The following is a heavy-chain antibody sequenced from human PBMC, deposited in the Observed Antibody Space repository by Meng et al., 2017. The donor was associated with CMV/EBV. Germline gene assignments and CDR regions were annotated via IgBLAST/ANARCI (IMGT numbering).Heavy chain of an antibody. D-gene: IGHD2-15*01. J-gene: IGHJ4*02. CDR1: GGSISSYY. CDR3: ARAAVDLSKDYFDY. V-gene: IGHV4-4*07. CDR2: IYTSGST. Sequence: VPLQGPGPGLLKPSETLSPTGTVSGGSISSYYWSWIRQPAGKGLEWIGRIYTSGSTNYNPSLKSRVTMSVDTSKNQFSLKLSSVTAADTAVYYCARAAVDLSKDYFDYWGQGTLVTVSS.